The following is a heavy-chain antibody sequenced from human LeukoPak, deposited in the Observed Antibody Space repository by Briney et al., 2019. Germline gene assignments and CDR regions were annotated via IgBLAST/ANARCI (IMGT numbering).Heavy chain of an antibody. V-gene: IGHV3-23*01. CDR1: GFTFRNYG. CDR3: AKYDSSGYYSGVSFDY. CDR2: IGDISDNT. Sequence: GGSLRLSCAASGFTFRNYGLTWVRQAPGKGLEWVSSIGDISDNTYYAASVKGRFTISRDNSKNTLYLQMNSLRAEDTAVYYCAKYDSSGYYSGVSFDYWGQGTLVTVSS. J-gene: IGHJ4*02. D-gene: IGHD3-22*01.